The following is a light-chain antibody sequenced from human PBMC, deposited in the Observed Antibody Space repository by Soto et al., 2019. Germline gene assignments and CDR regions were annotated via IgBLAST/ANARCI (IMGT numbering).Light chain of an antibody. V-gene: IGKV3-20*01. CDR1: QSVSSSY. J-gene: IGKJ1*01. CDR3: QQYGSSTWT. CDR2: GAS. Sequence: EIVLTQSPGTLSLSPGVRATLSCRASQSVSSSYLAWYQQKPGQAPRLLIYGASSRATGIPDRFSGSGSGTDFTLTIRRLEPEDFAVYYCQQYGSSTWTFGQGTKVEIK.